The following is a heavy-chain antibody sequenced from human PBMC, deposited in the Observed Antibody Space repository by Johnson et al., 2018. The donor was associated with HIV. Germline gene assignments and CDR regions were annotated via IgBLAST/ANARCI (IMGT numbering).Heavy chain of an antibody. D-gene: IGHD3-3*01. CDR2: ISSSGNTM. Sequence: QVQLVESGGGLVQPGGSLRLSCAASGFIFSDYYMSWIRQAPGKGLEWVSYISSSGNTMYYADSVKGRFTISRDNAKNSLYLQMNSLKTEDTAVYYCTTGKVLRITMFGVADGRVHDAFDIWGQGTMVTVSS. V-gene: IGHV3-11*01. J-gene: IGHJ3*02. CDR1: GFIFSDYY. CDR3: TTGKVLRITMFGVADGRVHDAFDI.